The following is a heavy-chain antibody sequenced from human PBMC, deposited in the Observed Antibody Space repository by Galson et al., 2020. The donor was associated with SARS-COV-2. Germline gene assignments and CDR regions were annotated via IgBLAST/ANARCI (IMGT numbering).Heavy chain of an antibody. CDR3: ARALGRGEVTIFGSYYYYYMDV. CDR2: MNPNSGNT. Sequence: ASVKVSCKASGYTFTSYDINWVRQATGQGLEWMGWMNPNSGNTGYAQKFQGRVTMTRNTSISTAYMELSSLGSEDTAVYYCARALGRGEVTIFGSYYYYYMDVWGKGNTVTVSS. V-gene: IGHV1-8*01. CDR1: GYTFTSYD. D-gene: IGHD3-3*01. J-gene: IGHJ6*03.